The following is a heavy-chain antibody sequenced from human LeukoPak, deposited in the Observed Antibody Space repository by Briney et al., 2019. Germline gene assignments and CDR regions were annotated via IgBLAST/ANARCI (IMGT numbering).Heavy chain of an antibody. J-gene: IGHJ4*02. CDR2: INPNSGGT. Sequence: ASVKVSCKASGYTFTGYYMHWVRQAPGQGLEWMGWINPNSGGTNYAQKFQGRVTMTRDTSISTAYMELSRLRSDDTAVYYCARAVDTVMVDFDYWGQGTLVTVSS. D-gene: IGHD5-18*01. CDR3: ARAVDTVMVDFDY. V-gene: IGHV1-2*02. CDR1: GYTFTGYY.